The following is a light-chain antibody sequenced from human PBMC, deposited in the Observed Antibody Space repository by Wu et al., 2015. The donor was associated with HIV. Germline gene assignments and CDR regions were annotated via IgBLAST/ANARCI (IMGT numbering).Light chain of an antibody. CDR2: AAS. V-gene: IGKV1-NL1*01. CDR3: QQFYSPLLT. CDR1: QDISNS. Sequence: IRLTQSPSYLSASIGDRVTITCRASQDISNSLAWYQHKPGKAPQLLLYAASRLERGVPSRFSGSGSETDYTLTINSLQPEDVATYYCQQFYSPLLTFGGGTKVQIK. J-gene: IGKJ4*01.